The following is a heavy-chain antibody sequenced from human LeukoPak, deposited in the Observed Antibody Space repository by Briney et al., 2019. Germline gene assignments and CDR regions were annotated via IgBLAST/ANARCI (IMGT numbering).Heavy chain of an antibody. CDR2: ISDRGST. CDR3: ARRSSSSWYFDY. CDR1: GXSISGYH. J-gene: IGHJ4*02. Sequence: PSETLSLTCTVSGXSISGYHWSWIRQPPGKGLEWIAYISDRGSTNYNPSLKSRVTISVDRSKNQFSLNLSSVTAADTAVYYCARRSSSSWYFDYWGQGILVTVSS. D-gene: IGHD6-13*01. V-gene: IGHV4-59*08.